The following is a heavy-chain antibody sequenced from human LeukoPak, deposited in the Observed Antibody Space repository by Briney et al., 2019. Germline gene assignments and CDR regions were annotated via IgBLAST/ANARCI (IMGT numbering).Heavy chain of an antibody. CDR1: GGSISSSSYY. V-gene: IGHV4-39*01. J-gene: IGHJ4*02. CDR3: ARHQPIAAADH. CDR2: IYYSGST. D-gene: IGHD6-13*01. Sequence: SETLSLTCTVSGGSISSSSYYWGWIRQPPGKGLEWIGSIYYSGSTYYNPSLKSRVTISVDTSKNQFSLKLSSVTAADTAVYYCARHQPIAAADHWGQGTLVTVSS.